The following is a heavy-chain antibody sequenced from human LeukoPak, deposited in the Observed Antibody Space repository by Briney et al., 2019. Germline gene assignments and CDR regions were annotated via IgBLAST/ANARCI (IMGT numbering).Heavy chain of an antibody. D-gene: IGHD3-10*01. J-gene: IGHJ4*02. CDR2: INHSGST. Sequence: SETLSLTCAVYGGSFSGYYWSWIRQPPGKGLEWIGEINHSGSTNYNPSLKSRVTISVDTSKNQFSLKLSSVTAADTAVYYCARVLLWFGEIPYYFDYWGQGTLVTVSS. V-gene: IGHV4-34*01. CDR1: GGSFSGYY. CDR3: ARVLLWFGEIPYYFDY.